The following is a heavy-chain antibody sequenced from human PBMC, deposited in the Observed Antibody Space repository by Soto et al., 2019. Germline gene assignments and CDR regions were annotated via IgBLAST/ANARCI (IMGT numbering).Heavy chain of an antibody. CDR2: IIPILGIA. J-gene: IGHJ4*02. V-gene: IGHV1-69*08. CDR1: GGTFSSYT. D-gene: IGHD6-13*01. Sequence: QVQQVQSGAEVKKPGSSVKVSCKASGGTFSSYTISWVRQAPGQGLEWMGRIIPILGIANYAQKFQGRVTITADKSTSTAYMELSSLRSEDTAVYYCARDRDSSSWYVIDYWGQGTLVTVSS. CDR3: ARDRDSSSWYVIDY.